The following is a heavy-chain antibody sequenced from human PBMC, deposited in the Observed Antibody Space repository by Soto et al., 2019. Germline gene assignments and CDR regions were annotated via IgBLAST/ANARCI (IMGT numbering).Heavy chain of an antibody. CDR3: ARGGSVVVVPAAPRDNWFDP. D-gene: IGHD2-2*01. Sequence: SETLSLTCTVSGGSISSSSYYWGWIRQPPGKGLEWIGSIYYSGSTYYNPSLKSRVTISVDTSKNQFSLKLSSVTAADTAVYYCARGGSVVVVPAAPRDNWFDPWGQGTLVTVSS. J-gene: IGHJ5*02. CDR1: GGSISSSSYY. CDR2: IYYSGST. V-gene: IGHV4-39*01.